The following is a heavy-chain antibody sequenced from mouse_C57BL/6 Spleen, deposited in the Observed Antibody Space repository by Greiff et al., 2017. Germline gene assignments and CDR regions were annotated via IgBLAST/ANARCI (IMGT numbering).Heavy chain of an antibody. Sequence: EVHLVESGGGLVKPGGSLKLSCAASGFTFSDYGMHWVRQAPEKGLEWVAYISSGSSTIYYADTVKGRFTISRDNAKNTLFLQMTSLRSEDTAMYYCARDGNAWFAYWGQGTLVTVSA. V-gene: IGHV5-17*01. CDR2: ISSGSSTI. CDR3: ARDGNAWFAY. J-gene: IGHJ3*01. CDR1: GFTFSDYG. D-gene: IGHD2-3*01.